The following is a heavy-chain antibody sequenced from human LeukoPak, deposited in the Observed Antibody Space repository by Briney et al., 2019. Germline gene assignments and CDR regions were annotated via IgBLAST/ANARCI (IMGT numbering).Heavy chain of an antibody. J-gene: IGHJ4*02. D-gene: IGHD3-22*01. CDR2: ISGSGGST. CDR3: RDSSGAPFDY. CDR1: GFSVTNNY. Sequence: PGGSLRLSCAVSGFSVTNNYMSWVRQAPGKGLEWVSAISGSGGSTYYADSVKGRFTISRDNSKNTLYLQMNSLRAEDTAVYYCRDSSGAPFDYWGQGTLVTVSS. V-gene: IGHV3-23*01.